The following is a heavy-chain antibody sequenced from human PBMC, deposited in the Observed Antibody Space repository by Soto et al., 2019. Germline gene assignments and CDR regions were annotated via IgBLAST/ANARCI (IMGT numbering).Heavy chain of an antibody. CDR2: MKPNSRNT. D-gene: IGHD3-22*01. CDR3: ATDRRGYCEN. CDR1: GYTFTSYD. Sequence: VQLVQSGAEVKKPGASVKVSCKASGYTFTSYDSNWVRQATGQVLERMGWMKPNSRNTGYAPNLQGRASTTCNTTIRTAYMELSILISVDTAVYDFATDRRGYCENWGHGPLV. V-gene: IGHV1-8*01. J-gene: IGHJ4*01.